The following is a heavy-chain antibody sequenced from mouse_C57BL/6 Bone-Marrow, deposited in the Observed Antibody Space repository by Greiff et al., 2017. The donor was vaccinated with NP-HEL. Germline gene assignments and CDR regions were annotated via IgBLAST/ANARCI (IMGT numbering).Heavy chain of an antibody. D-gene: IGHD1-1*01. CDR2: ISDGGSYT. V-gene: IGHV5-4*01. J-gene: IGHJ2*01. CDR3: ARGDYGTYYFDY. CDR1: GFTFSSYA. Sequence: EVQGVESGGGLVKPGGSLKLSCAASGFTFSSYAMSWVRQTPEKRLEWVATISDGGSYTYYPDNVKGRFTISRDNAKNNLYLQMRHLKSEDTAMCYCARGDYGTYYFDYWGQGTTLTVSS.